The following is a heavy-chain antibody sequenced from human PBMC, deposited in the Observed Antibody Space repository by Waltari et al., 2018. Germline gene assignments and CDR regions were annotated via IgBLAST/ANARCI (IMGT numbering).Heavy chain of an antibody. CDR2: IIPIFGTA. D-gene: IGHD5-12*01. V-gene: IGHV1-69*06. CDR1: GGTFSSYA. Sequence: VPSGAEVKTPGSSVKVSCKASGGTFSSYAISWVRQAPGQGLEWMGRIIPIFGTANYAQKFQGRVTITADKSTSTAYMELSSLRSEDTAVYYCARAGSSGYDIGGYFDYWGQGTLVTVSS. CDR3: ARAGSSGYDIGGYFDY. J-gene: IGHJ4*02.